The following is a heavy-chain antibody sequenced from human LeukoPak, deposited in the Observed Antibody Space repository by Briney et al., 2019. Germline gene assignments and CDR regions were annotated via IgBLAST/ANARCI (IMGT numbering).Heavy chain of an antibody. J-gene: IGHJ4*02. Sequence: ASVKVSCKASGGTFSSYAISWVRQAPGQGLEWMGGIIPILGTANYAQKFQGRVTITADESTSTAYMELSSLRSEDTAVYYCARDRVRGSSWYYFDYWGQGTLVTVSS. CDR2: IIPILGTA. V-gene: IGHV1-69*13. CDR3: ARDRVRGSSWYYFDY. D-gene: IGHD6-13*01. CDR1: GGTFSSYA.